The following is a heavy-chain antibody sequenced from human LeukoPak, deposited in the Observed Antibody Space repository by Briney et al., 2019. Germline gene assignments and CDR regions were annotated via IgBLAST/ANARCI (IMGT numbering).Heavy chain of an antibody. CDR1: AFTFSNNA. V-gene: IGHV3-23*01. CDR3: GKCRYYLDF. CDR2: ISYSGGST. J-gene: IGHJ4*02. Sequence: GGSLRLSCAVSAFTFSNNAMNWVRQAPGKGLEWVSVISYSGGSTNYADSVKGRFTISRDNSKKTLYLQMNSLRAEDTAVYYWGKCRYYLDFWGQGTLVTVSS.